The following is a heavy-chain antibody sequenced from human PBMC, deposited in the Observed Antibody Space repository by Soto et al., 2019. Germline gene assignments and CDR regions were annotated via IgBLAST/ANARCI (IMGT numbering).Heavy chain of an antibody. CDR3: ARLIARDSSSSGFSAY. V-gene: IGHV5-51*01. D-gene: IGHD6-6*01. CDR1: GYSFTSYW. Sequence: GESLKISCKGSGYSFTSYWIGWVRQMSGKGLEWMGIIYPGDSDTRYSPSFQGQATISADKSISTAYLQWSSLKASDTAMYYCARLIARDSSSSGFSAYRGQGTLVTVSS. J-gene: IGHJ4*02. CDR2: IYPGDSDT.